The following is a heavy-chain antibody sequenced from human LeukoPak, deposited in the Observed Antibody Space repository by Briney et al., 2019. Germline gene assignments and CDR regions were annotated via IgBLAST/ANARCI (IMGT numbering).Heavy chain of an antibody. CDR1: GFTFSSYV. CDR3: AKRGCDTTTCSYYFDY. Sequence: GGSLRLSCAASGFTFSSYVMSWVRQAPGKGLEWVSVIGSGGSGGTSYADSVRGRFTMSRDDSKNTLFLQMNSLRAEDTAVYYCAKRGCDTTTCSYYFDYWGRGTLVTVSS. CDR2: IGSGGSGGT. D-gene: IGHD2-2*01. V-gene: IGHV3-23*01. J-gene: IGHJ4*02.